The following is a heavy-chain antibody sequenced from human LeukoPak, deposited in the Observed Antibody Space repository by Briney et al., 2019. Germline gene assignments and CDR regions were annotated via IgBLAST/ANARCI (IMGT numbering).Heavy chain of an antibody. Sequence: PSETLSLTCTVSGGSISSYYWSWIRQPPGKGLEWIGYIYYSGSTNYNPSLKSRVTISVDTSKNQFSLKLSSVTAADTAVYYCARGGDSGYDLDYFDYWGQGTLVTVSS. CDR1: GGSISSYY. CDR2: IYYSGST. D-gene: IGHD5-12*01. J-gene: IGHJ4*02. CDR3: ARGGDSGYDLDYFDY. V-gene: IGHV4-59*01.